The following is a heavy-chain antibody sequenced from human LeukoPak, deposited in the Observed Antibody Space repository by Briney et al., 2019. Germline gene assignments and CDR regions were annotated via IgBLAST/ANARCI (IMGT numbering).Heavy chain of an antibody. CDR1: GFTFSSYG. CDR3: ARDHSGWGNFDY. D-gene: IGHD6-19*01. CDR2: ISSSSSYI. Sequence: GGSLRLSCAASGFTFSSYGMHWVRQAPGKGLEWVSSISSSSSYIYYADSVKGRFTISRDNAKNSLYLQMNSLRAEDTAVYYCARDHSGWGNFDYWGQGTLVTVSS. V-gene: IGHV3-21*01. J-gene: IGHJ4*02.